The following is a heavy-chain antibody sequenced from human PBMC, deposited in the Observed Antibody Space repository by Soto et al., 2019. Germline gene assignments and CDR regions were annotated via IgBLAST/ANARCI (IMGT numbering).Heavy chain of an antibody. V-gene: IGHV5-51*01. CDR3: ASRASCIGGSCYSDYYMDV. CDR1: GYSFTTYW. CDR2: VYPGDSDT. J-gene: IGHJ6*03. D-gene: IGHD2-15*01. Sequence: PGESLKISCKGSGYSFTTYWIGWVRQVPGKGLEWMGIVYPGDSDTRYSPSFQGHVTISADKSISTAHLQWDSLKASDTAMYFCASRASCIGGSCYSDYYMDVWGKGTTVTVSS.